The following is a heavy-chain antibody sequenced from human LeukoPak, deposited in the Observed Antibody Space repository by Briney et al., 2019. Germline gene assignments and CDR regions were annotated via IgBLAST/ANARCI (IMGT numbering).Heavy chain of an antibody. V-gene: IGHV3-43*02. CDR1: GFTFDDYA. CDR2: ISGNGGST. Sequence: PGGSLRLSCAASGFTFDDYAMHRVRQAPGKGLEWVSLISGNGGSTYYADSVKGRFTISRDNSKNSLYLQMNSLRTEDTALYYCAKDRGYCSGGSCYYYYYGMDVWGQGTTVTVSS. J-gene: IGHJ6*02. CDR3: AKDRGYCSGGSCYYYYYGMDV. D-gene: IGHD2-15*01.